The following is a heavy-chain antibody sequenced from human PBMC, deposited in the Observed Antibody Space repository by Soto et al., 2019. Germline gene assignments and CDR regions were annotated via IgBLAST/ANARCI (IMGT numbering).Heavy chain of an antibody. CDR2: IYYSGST. CDR1: GGSISSYY. J-gene: IGHJ4*02. CDR3: ARDSSYGPFDY. V-gene: IGHV4-59*01. Sequence: SETLSLTCTVSGGSISSYYWSWIRQPPGKGLEWIGYIYYSGSTNYNPSPKSRVTISVDTSKNQFSLKLSSVTAADTAVYYCARDSSYGPFDYWGQGTLVTVSS. D-gene: IGHD4-17*01.